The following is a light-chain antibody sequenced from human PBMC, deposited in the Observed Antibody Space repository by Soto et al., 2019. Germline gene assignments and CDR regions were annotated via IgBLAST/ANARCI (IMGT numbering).Light chain of an antibody. CDR1: QSISSY. CDR3: QQSYKT. V-gene: IGKV1-39*01. Sequence: IQMTQSPSSLSASVGDRVTITCRASQSISSYLNWYQQKPGKAPKLLIYAASSLQSGVPSRFSRSGSGTDFTLTISSLQPEDFAAYYCQQSYKTFGQGTKVAIK. CDR2: AAS. J-gene: IGKJ1*01.